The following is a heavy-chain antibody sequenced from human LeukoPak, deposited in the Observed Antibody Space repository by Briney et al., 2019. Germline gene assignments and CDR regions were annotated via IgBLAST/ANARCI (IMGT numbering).Heavy chain of an antibody. CDR2: ISAYNGNT. D-gene: IGHD6-19*01. J-gene: IGHJ4*02. CDR1: GGTFSSYA. CDR3: ARDRRYSSGWSGDY. Sequence: ASVKVSCKASGGTFSSYAISWVRQAPRQGLEWMGWISAYNGNTNYAQKLQGRVAMTTDTSTSTAYMELRSLRSDDTAVYYCARDRRYSSGWSGDYWGQGTLVTVSS. V-gene: IGHV1-18*01.